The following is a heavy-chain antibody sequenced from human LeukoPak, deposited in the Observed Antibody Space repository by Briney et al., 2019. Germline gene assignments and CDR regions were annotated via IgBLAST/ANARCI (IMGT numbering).Heavy chain of an antibody. CDR2: IYTSGST. J-gene: IGHJ6*02. V-gene: IGHV4-61*02. CDR1: GGSISSGSYY. D-gene: IGHD4/OR15-4a*01. CDR3: TVTADDYGYYYGMDV. Sequence: SQTLSLTCTVSGGSISSGSYYWGWIRQPAGRGLEWIVRIYTSGSTNYNPSRKSRVTISVNTSKNQFSLKLTSVTAADTAVYYCTVTADDYGYYYGMDVWGQGTTVTVSS.